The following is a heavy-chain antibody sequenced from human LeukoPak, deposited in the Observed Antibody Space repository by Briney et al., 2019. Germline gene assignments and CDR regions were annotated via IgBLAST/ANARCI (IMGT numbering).Heavy chain of an antibody. J-gene: IGHJ4*02. CDR3: ARDRLRIFGVVTYMFDY. Sequence: GGSLRLSCAASGFTFSDYYMSWIRQAPGMGLEWVSYISSSGSTIYYADSVKGRFTISRDNAKNSLYLQMNSLRAEDTAVYYCARDRLRIFGVVTYMFDYWGQGTLVTVSS. D-gene: IGHD3-3*01. V-gene: IGHV3-11*01. CDR1: GFTFSDYY. CDR2: ISSSGSTI.